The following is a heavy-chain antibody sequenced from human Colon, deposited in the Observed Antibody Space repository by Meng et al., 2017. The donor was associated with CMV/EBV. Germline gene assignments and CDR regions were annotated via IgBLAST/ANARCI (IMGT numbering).Heavy chain of an antibody. V-gene: IGHV3-7*01. J-gene: IGHJ4*02. CDR3: ARDNSRVQGNIPILVVPQGFDF. Sequence: GESLKISCAASGFTFSSYWMSWVRQAPGKGLEWVANIKQDGSEKYYVDSVKGRFTISRDNAKNSLYLQMNSLSAEDTAVYYCARDNSRVQGNIPILVVPQGFDFWGQGTLVTVSS. D-gene: IGHD3-22*01. CDR2: IKQDGSEK. CDR1: GFTFSSYW.